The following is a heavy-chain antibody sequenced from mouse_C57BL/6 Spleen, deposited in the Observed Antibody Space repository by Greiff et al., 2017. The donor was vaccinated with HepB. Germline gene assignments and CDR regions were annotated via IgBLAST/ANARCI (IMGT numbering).Heavy chain of an antibody. Sequence: QVQLQQPGAELVMPGASVKLSCKASGYTFTSYWMHWVKQRPGQGLEWIGEIDPSDSYTNYNQKFKGKSTLTVDKSSSTAYMQLSSLTSEDSAVYYCARSPITTVVADYWGQGTTLTVSS. CDR3: ARSPITTVVADY. J-gene: IGHJ2*01. CDR1: GYTFTSYW. V-gene: IGHV1-69*01. CDR2: IDPSDSYT. D-gene: IGHD1-1*01.